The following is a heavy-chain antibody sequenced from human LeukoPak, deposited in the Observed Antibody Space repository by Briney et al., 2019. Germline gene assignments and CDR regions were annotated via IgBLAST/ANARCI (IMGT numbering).Heavy chain of an antibody. V-gene: IGHV3-23*01. Sequence: VESLRLSCAASGFTFSSYAMSWVRQAPGKGLEWVSAISGSGGSTYYADSVKGRFTISRDNSKNTLYLQMNSLSSEDTAVYYCAKGPDSSGWYEWFDPWGQGTLVTVSS. CDR2: ISGSGGST. J-gene: IGHJ5*02. CDR1: GFTFSSYA. D-gene: IGHD6-19*01. CDR3: AKGPDSSGWYEWFDP.